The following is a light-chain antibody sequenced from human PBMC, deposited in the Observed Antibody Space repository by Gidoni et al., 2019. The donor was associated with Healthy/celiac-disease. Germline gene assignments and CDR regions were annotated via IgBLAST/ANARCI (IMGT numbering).Light chain of an antibody. Sequence: QSALTQPASVSGSPGQAITISCTGTSSDDGGYNYVSWYQQHPGKSPKLMIYDVSNRPSGVSNRVSGSKSGNTASLTISGLQAEDEADYYCSSYTSSSTWVFGGGTKLTVL. CDR1: SSDDGGYNY. CDR3: SSYTSSSTWV. V-gene: IGLV2-14*03. CDR2: DVS. J-gene: IGLJ3*02.